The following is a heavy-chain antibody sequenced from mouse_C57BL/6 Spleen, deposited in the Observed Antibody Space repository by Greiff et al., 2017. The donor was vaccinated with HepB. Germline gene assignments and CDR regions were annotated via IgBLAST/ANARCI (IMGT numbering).Heavy chain of an antibody. CDR2: IDPETGGT. J-gene: IGHJ4*01. V-gene: IGHV1-15*01. CDR3: ARGRREGDVDY. CDR1: GYTFTDYE. Sequence: QVQLQQSGAELVRPGASVTLSCKASGYTFTDYEMHWVKQTPVHGLEWIGAIDPETGGTAYNQKFKGKATLTAYKSSSTAYMKLRSLTSEDSAVYDCARGRREGDVDYWGQGTSVTVSS.